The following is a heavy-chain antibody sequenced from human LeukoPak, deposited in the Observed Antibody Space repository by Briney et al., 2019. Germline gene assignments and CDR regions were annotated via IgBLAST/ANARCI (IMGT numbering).Heavy chain of an antibody. CDR2: INSDGSST. CDR3: ARVQRYGSGSPGFDP. CDR1: GFTFSSYW. J-gene: IGHJ5*02. D-gene: IGHD3-10*01. V-gene: IGHV3-74*01. Sequence: PGGSLRLSCAASGFTFSSYWMHWVRQAPGKGLVWVSRINSDGSSTSYADSVKGRFTISRDNAKNTLYLQMNSLRAEDTAVYYCARVQRYGSGSPGFDPWGQGTLVTVSS.